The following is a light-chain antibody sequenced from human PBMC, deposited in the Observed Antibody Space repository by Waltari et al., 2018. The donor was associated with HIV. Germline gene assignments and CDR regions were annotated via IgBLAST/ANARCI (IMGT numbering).Light chain of an antibody. CDR3: MIWHSSAWV. Sequence: QSVLTQPASLSASPGASASLTCTLRSALNVGTYRIYWSQQKSGSPPQYLLRYKSDSDKQLGSGVPSRFSGSKDASANAGILLISGLQSEDEADYYCMIWHSSAWVFGGGTKLTVL. CDR2: YKSDSDK. J-gene: IGLJ2*01. V-gene: IGLV5-45*01. CDR1: SALNVGTYR.